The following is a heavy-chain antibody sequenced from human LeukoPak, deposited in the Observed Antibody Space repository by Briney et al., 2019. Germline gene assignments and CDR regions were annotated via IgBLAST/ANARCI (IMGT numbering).Heavy chain of an antibody. V-gene: IGHV3-53*01. D-gene: IGHD4-11*01. Sequence: GGPLRLSCVASGFIVSSNYMNWVRQAPGKGLEWISILYSGGTALYADSVKGRFTISRDNSKNTLYLQMNSLRADDTAMYYCARGRQCDYWGQGTLVTVSS. CDR2: LYSGGTA. J-gene: IGHJ4*02. CDR3: ARGRQCDY. CDR1: GFIVSSNY.